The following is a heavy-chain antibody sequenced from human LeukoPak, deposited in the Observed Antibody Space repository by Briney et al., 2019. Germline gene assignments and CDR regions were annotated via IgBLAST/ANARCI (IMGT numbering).Heavy chain of an antibody. J-gene: IGHJ5*02. D-gene: IGHD3-10*01. CDR2: IYTSGST. CDR3: AGSGIYGSGRGTLAS. CDR1: GGSISSGSYY. V-gene: IGHV4-61*02. Sequence: SETLSLTCTVSGGSISSGSYYWSWIRQPAGKGLEWIGRIYTSGSTNYNPSLKSRVTISVDTSKNQFSLKLSSVTAAGTAVYYCAGSGIYGSGRGTLASWGQGTLVTVSS.